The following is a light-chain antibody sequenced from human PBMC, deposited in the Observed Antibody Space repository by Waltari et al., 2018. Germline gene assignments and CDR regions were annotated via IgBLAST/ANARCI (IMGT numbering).Light chain of an antibody. J-gene: IGLJ3*02. CDR2: EVS. CDR3: SSYTTTTAWV. V-gene: IGLV2-14*01. CDR1: SSDIGAYNH. Sequence: QSALTQPAPVPGSLGQSISLSCIGTSSDIGAYNHVSWYQQHPGKVPKLLIYEVSNRPSGVSDRFSGSKSGNTASLTISGLQAEDEADYYCSSYTTTTAWVFGGGTELTVL.